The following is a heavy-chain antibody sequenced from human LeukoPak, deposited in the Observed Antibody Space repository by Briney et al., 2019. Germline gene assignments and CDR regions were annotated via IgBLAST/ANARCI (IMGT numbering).Heavy chain of an antibody. J-gene: IGHJ4*02. V-gene: IGHV3-66*02. Sequence: PGGSLRLSCAASGFTVSSNYMSWVRQAPGEGLEWVSVIYSGGSTYYADSVKGRFTISRDNSKNTLYLQMNSLRAEDTAVYYCARASNDFWSGYPLDYWGQGTLVTVSS. CDR1: GFTVSSNY. CDR3: ARASNDFWSGYPLDY. D-gene: IGHD3-3*01. CDR2: IYSGGST.